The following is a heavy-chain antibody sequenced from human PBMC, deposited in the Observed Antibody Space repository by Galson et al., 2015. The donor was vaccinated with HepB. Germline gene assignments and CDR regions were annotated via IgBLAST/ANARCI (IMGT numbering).Heavy chain of an antibody. V-gene: IGHV5-51*01. J-gene: IGHJ2*01. Sequence: QSGAEVKKPGESLKISCKGSGYSFTSYWIGWVRQMPGKGLEWMGIIYPGDSDTRYSPSFQGQVTISAGKSISTAYLQWSSLKASDTAMYYCARSVRVDYASHWYFDLWGRGTLVTVSS. CDR3: ARSVRVDYASHWYFDL. CDR1: GYSFTSYW. D-gene: IGHD4-17*01. CDR2: IYPGDSDT.